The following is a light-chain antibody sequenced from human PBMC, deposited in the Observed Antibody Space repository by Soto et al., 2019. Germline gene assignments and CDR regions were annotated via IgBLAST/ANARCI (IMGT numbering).Light chain of an antibody. J-gene: IGKJ2*01. V-gene: IGKV1-8*01. Sequence: AIRMTQSPSSLSASTGDRVTITCRASQGISSYLAWYQQKPGKAPKLLIYAASTLQSGVPSRFSGSGSGTDLTLTISCLQSEDFATYYCQQYYSYPMYTFGQGTKREIK. CDR1: QGISSY. CDR2: AAS. CDR3: QQYYSYPMYT.